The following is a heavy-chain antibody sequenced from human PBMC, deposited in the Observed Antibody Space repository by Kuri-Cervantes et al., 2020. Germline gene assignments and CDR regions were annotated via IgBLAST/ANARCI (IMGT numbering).Heavy chain of an antibody. CDR1: GFTFSSYG. D-gene: IGHD3-10*01. CDR2: ISSSSSYI. CDR3: ARDHLGGYYGSGTHTPWYYYYGMDV. Sequence: GESLKISCAASGFTFSSYGMHWVRQAPGKGLEWVSSISSSSSYIYYADSVKGRFTISRDNAKNSLYLQMNSLRDEDTAVYYCARDHLGGYYGSGTHTPWYYYYGMDVWGQGTTVTVSS. J-gene: IGHJ6*02. V-gene: IGHV3-21*01.